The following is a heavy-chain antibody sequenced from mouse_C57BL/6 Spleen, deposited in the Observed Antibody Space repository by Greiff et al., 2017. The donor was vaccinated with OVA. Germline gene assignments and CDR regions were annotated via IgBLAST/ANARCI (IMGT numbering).Heavy chain of an antibody. CDR1: GFNIKDYY. CDR2: IDPEDGDT. J-gene: IGHJ4*01. D-gene: IGHD1-2*01. Sequence: EVQLQQSGAELVRPGASVKLSCTASGFNIKDYYMHWVKQRPEQGLEWIGRIDPEDGDTEYAPKFQGKATMTVDTSSNTAYLQLCSLTSEDTAVYYCTSDRSTASYYYAMDYWGQGTSVTVSS. CDR3: TSDRSTASYYYAMDY. V-gene: IGHV14-1*01.